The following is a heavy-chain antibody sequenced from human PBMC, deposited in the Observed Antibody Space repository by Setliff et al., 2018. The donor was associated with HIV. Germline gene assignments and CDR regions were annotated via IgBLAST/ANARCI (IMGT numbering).Heavy chain of an antibody. CDR2: INQSGNT. D-gene: IGHD3-10*01. CDR3: AREGGQGYSGSGSFYHRIFDH. J-gene: IGHJ2*01. CDR1: GGSLSGYY. Sequence: SETLSLTCAVYGGSLSGYYWSWVRQSPGGGLEWIGEINQSGNTNINPSLKSHLIIPVDTSKIQFSLKLTSVTAADTAIYYCAREGGQGYSGSGSFYHRIFDHWVRGTLVTVFS. V-gene: IGHV4-34*01.